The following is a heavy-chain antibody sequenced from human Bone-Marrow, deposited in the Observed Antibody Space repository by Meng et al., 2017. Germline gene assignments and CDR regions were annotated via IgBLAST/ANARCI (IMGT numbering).Heavy chain of an antibody. CDR3: ARSSEDGDYVSLFDY. CDR2: IYHSGST. D-gene: IGHD4-17*01. V-gene: IGHV4-4*02. CDR1: GGSSRRSNW. Sequence: QVQLQESGPGLVKPSGTLSLTCAVSGGSSRRSNWWRWVRQPPGKGLEWIGEIYHSGSTNYNPSLKSRVTISVDKSKNQFSLKLSSVTAADTAVYYCARSSEDGDYVSLFDYWGQGTLVTVSS. J-gene: IGHJ4*02.